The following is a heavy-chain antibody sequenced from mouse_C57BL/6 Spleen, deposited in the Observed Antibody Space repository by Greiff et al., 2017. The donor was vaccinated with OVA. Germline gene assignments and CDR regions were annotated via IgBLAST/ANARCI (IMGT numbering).Heavy chain of an antibody. CDR1: GYTFTSYW. J-gene: IGHJ1*03. CDR3: ARNYYGSSYDWYVDV. D-gene: IGHD1-1*01. CDR2: IHPNSGST. Sequence: QVQLQQPGAELVKPGASVKLSCKASGYTFTSYWMHWVKQRPGQGLEWLGMIHPNSGSTNYNEKFKSKATLTVDKSSSTAYMQLSSLTSEDSAVYYCARNYYGSSYDWYVDVWGTGTTVTVSS. V-gene: IGHV1-64*01.